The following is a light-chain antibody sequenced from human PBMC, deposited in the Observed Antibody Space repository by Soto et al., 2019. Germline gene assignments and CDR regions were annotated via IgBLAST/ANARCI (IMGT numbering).Light chain of an antibody. CDR3: SSYTSSSTVV. CDR2: DVS. V-gene: IGLV2-14*01. Sequence: QSVLTQPASVSGSPGQSITISCTGTSSDVGGYNYVSWYQQHPDKAPKLMIYDVSTRPSGVSNRFSDYKSGNTASLTISGLQAEDEADYYCSSYTSSSTVVFGGGTKLTDL. J-gene: IGLJ2*01. CDR1: SSDVGGYNY.